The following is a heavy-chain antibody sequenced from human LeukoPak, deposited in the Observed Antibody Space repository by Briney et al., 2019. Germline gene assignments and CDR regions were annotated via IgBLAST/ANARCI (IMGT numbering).Heavy chain of an antibody. CDR2: INPSGGST. D-gene: IGHD3-10*01. J-gene: IGHJ5*02. CDR1: GYTFTGYY. CDR3: AGVLGDAWFDP. Sequence: ASVKVSCKASGYTFTGYYMHWVRQAPGQGLEWMGIINPSGGSTSYAQKFQGRVTMTRDTSTSTVYMELSSLRSEDTAVYYCAGVLGDAWFDPWGQGTLVTVSS. V-gene: IGHV1-46*03.